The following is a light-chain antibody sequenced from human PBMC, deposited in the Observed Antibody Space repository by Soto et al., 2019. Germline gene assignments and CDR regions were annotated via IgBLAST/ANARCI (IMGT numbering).Light chain of an antibody. CDR2: AAS. CDR3: HQSYSMPRT. J-gene: IGKJ1*01. Sequence: DIQMTQSPSSLSASVGDRVTITCRASQTISSYLNWYQQKPGKAPKLLIYAASSLQGGVPSRFSGSGSGTEFTLTISSLHPEDFATYYCHQSYSMPRTFGQGTKVEIQ. V-gene: IGKV1-39*01. CDR1: QTISSY.